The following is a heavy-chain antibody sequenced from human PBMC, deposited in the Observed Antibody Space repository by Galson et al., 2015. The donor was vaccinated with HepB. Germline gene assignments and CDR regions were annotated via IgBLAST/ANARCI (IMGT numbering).Heavy chain of an antibody. D-gene: IGHD2-21*01. CDR1: GYSFTRYW. CDR3: ALSYCGGDCFSRPSDAFDI. Sequence: QSGAEVKKPGESLKISSMGVGYSFTRYWIGWVRQTPGKGLEWMGIIYPGDSDTRYSPSFQGQVTISADKSISTAYLQWSSLKASDTAMYYCALSYCGGDCFSRPSDAFDIWGQGTMIIVS. V-gene: IGHV5-51*03. J-gene: IGHJ3*02. CDR2: IYPGDSDT.